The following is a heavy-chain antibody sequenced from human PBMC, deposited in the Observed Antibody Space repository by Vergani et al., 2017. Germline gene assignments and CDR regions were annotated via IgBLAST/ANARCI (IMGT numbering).Heavy chain of an antibody. V-gene: IGHV3-33*08. CDR2: IWSDGNKK. Sequence: QVQLVESGGGVVQPGRSLRLSCAASGFTFSSYVMYWVRQAPGKGLEWVAVIWSDGNKKYYADSVKGRFTISRDNSKNTLYLQMNSLRAEDTAVYYCASLRLPVPDQYYYMDVWGEGTTVTVSS. CDR3: ASLRLPVPDQYYYMDV. CDR1: GFTFSSYV. J-gene: IGHJ6*03. D-gene: IGHD2-2*01.